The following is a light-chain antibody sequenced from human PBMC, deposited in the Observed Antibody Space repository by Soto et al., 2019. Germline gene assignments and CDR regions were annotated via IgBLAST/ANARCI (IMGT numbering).Light chain of an antibody. Sequence: IVMRQSPATLSVSPGERATLSCRASQSVSNNLAWYQQKPGQAPRLLIYGASTRATGIPARFSGSGSGTEFTLTISSLQSEDFAVYYCQQYNNWPRTFGQGTKV. J-gene: IGKJ1*01. CDR2: GAS. CDR3: QQYNNWPRT. V-gene: IGKV3-15*01. CDR1: QSVSNN.